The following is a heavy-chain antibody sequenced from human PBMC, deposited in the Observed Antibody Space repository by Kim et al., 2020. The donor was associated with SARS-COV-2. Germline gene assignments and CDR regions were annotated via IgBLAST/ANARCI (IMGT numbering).Heavy chain of an antibody. J-gene: IGHJ4*02. CDR3: ARRDSTGSYFVDY. D-gene: IGHD3-22*01. CDR2: IYPADSDT. V-gene: IGHV5-51*01. CDR1: GYKFSTYW. Sequence: GGSLKISCKGSGYKFSTYWIGWVRQMPGKGLEWMGMIYPADSDTRYSPSFQGQVTMSADNSVSTAYLQWSSLKASDTAVYYCARRDSTGSYFVDYWGQGTPVTVSS.